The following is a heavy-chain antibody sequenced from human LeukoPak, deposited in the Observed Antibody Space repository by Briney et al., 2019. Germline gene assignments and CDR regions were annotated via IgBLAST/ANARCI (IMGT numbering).Heavy chain of an antibody. CDR2: ISWDGGST. V-gene: IGHV3-43*01. CDR3: ARGVSHGFDI. J-gene: IGHJ3*02. Sequence: PGGSLRLSCAASGFTFDDYTMHWVRQAPGKGLEWVSLISWDGGSTYYADSVKGRFTISRDNAKNTLYLQMNSLSAEDTAVYYCARGVSHGFDIWGQGTMVTVSS. D-gene: IGHD2-8*01. CDR1: GFTFDDYT.